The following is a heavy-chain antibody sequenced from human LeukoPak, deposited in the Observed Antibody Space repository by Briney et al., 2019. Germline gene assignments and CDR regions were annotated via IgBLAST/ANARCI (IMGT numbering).Heavy chain of an antibody. D-gene: IGHD3-9*01. CDR3: ARERRYYDILTGYYEPYYYYYYYMDV. V-gene: IGHV3-21*04. CDR1: GFTFSSYS. CDR2: ISSSSSYI. J-gene: IGHJ6*03. Sequence: PGGSLRLSCAASGFTFSSYSMNWVRQAPGKGLEWVSSISSSSSYIYYADSVKGRFTISRDNAKNSLYLQMNSLRAEDTAVYYCARERRYYDILTGYYEPYYYYYYYMDVWGKGTTVTISS.